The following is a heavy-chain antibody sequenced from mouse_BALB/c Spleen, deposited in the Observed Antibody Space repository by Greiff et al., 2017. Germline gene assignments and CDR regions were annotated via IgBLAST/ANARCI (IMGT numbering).Heavy chain of an antibody. CDR3: ARDYYGSRGDYYAMDY. D-gene: IGHD1-1*01. J-gene: IGHJ4*01. CDR1: GFNIKDTY. Sequence: EVQLQESGAELVKPGASVKLSCTASGFNIKDTYMHWVKQRPEQGLEWIGRIDPANGNTKYDPKFQGKATITADTSSNTAYLQLSSLTSEDTAVYYCARDYYGSRGDYYAMDYWGQGTSVTVSS. V-gene: IGHV14-3*02. CDR2: IDPANGNT.